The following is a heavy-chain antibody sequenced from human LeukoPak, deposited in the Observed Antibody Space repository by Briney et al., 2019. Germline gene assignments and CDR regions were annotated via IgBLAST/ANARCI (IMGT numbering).Heavy chain of an antibody. CDR2: INPSGGST. Sequence: ASVKVPFKASGYTFTSYYMHWVRQAPGQGLEWMGLINPSGGSTSYAQKFQGRVTMTRDTSTSTVYMELSSLRSEDTAVYYCARVMNYYDSSGYVDAFDIWGQGTMVTVSS. J-gene: IGHJ3*02. D-gene: IGHD3-22*01. CDR3: ARVMNYYDSSGYVDAFDI. V-gene: IGHV1-46*01. CDR1: GYTFTSYY.